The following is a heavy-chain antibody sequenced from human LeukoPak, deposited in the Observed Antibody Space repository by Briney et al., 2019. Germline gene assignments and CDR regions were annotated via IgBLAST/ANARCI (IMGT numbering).Heavy chain of an antibody. CDR2: IYHSGST. D-gene: IGHD3-9*01. V-gene: IGHV4-30-2*01. CDR1: GGSISSGGYY. J-gene: IGHJ3*02. Sequence: PSETLSLTCTVSGGSISSGGYYWSWIRQPPGKGLEWIGYIYHSGSTYYNPSLKSRVTISVDTSKNQFSLKLSSVTAADTAVYYCASRAGNILTAYDAFDIWGQGTMVTVSS. CDR3: ASRAGNILTAYDAFDI.